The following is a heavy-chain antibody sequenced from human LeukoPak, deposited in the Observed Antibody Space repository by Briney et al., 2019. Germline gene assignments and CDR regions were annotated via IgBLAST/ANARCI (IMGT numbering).Heavy chain of an antibody. CDR2: IIPIFGTA. CDR3: ARVREQRGGFNAFDI. CDR1: GGTFSSYA. D-gene: IGHD1/OR15-1a*01. V-gene: IGHV1-69*06. J-gene: IGHJ3*02. Sequence: SVKVSCKAPGGTFSSYAISWVRQAPGQGLEWMGGIIPIFGTANYAQKFQGRVTITADKSTSTAYMELSSLRSEDTAVYYCARVREQRGGFNAFDIWGQGTMVTVSS.